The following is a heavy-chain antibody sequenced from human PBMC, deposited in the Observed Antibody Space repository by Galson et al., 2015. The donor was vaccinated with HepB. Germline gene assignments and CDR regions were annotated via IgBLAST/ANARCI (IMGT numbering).Heavy chain of an antibody. Sequence: SLRLSCAASGFAFGTYAMHWVRQAPGKGLEWVAIISYDESSKYYADSVKGRFTISRDNSQNTLHLQMNSLRSEDTAVYYCARAWFGELLSYFFDYWGQGALVTVSS. CDR1: GFAFGTYA. CDR3: ARAWFGELLSYFFDY. J-gene: IGHJ4*02. CDR2: ISYDESSK. V-gene: IGHV3-30*04. D-gene: IGHD3-10*01.